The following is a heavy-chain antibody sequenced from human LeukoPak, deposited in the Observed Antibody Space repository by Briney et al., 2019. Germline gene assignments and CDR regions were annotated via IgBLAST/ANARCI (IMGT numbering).Heavy chain of an antibody. CDR1: GGSISSSSYY. CDR2: IYYSGST. V-gene: IGHV4-39*07. Sequence: PSETLSLTCTVSGGSISSSSYYWGWIRQPPGKGLEWIGSIYYSGSTYYNPSLKSRVTISVDTSKNQFSLKLSSVTAADTAVYYCARARYSSSSWFDPWGQGTLVTVSS. D-gene: IGHD6-6*01. CDR3: ARARYSSSSWFDP. J-gene: IGHJ5*02.